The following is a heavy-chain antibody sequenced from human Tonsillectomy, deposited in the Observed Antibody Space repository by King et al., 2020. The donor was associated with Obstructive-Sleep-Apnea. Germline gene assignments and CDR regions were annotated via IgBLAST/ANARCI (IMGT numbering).Heavy chain of an antibody. J-gene: IGHJ3*02. CDR3: AKEQSTVGGNGAFDI. Sequence: VQLVESGGGLVQPGGSLRLSCAASGFTFSSYAISWVRQAPGKGLEWVSAIGGSGSSTYYANSVKGRFTTSGDNSKNTLYLQMNSLRAEDTALYYCAKEQSTVGGNGAFDIWGQGTMVTVSS. CDR1: GFTFSSYA. V-gene: IGHV3-23*04. CDR2: IGGSGSST. D-gene: IGHD6-19*01.